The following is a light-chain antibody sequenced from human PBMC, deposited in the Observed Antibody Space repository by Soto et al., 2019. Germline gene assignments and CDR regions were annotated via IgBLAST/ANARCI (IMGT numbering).Light chain of an antibody. J-gene: IGKJ1*01. CDR2: GAS. Sequence: EIVLTQSPGTLSLSAGERATLSCRASQSVSRNYLAWYQHKPGQAPTALIYGASNRATGVPDRFSGSGSGTDFTLTSSRLEPEDFAVYYCQNYDTSPTFGQGTKVEVK. V-gene: IGKV3-20*01. CDR1: QSVSRNY. CDR3: QNYDTSPT.